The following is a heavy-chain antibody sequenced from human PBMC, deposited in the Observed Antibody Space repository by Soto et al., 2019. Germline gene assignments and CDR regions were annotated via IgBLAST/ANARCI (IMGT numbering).Heavy chain of an antibody. CDR1: GGTLSSYA. CDR2: IIPIFGTA. V-gene: IGHV1-69*06. J-gene: IGHJ4*02. CDR3: ARDRSQQLVSPFDY. Sequence: SVNVSCTSSGGTLSSYAISWVRQTPGQGLGWMGGIIPIFGTANYAQKFQGRVTITADKSTSTAYMELNSLRAEDTAVYYCARDRSQQLVSPFDYWGQGTLVTVSS. D-gene: IGHD6-13*01.